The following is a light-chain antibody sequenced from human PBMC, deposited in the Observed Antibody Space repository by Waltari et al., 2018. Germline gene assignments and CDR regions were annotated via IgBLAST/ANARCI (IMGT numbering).Light chain of an antibody. CDR2: SNN. CDR3: AVWDDSLDGLV. CDR1: SSSLKTNP. V-gene: IGLV1-44*01. Sequence: QSALTQPPSASGTPGQRVTISCSGSSSSLKTNPVNWYQHLPGTAPKLLIYSNNHRTSGFPGRFSGSKSGTSASLAISGPQSEDEGDYYCAVWDDSLDGLVFGGGTKLTVL. J-gene: IGLJ2*01.